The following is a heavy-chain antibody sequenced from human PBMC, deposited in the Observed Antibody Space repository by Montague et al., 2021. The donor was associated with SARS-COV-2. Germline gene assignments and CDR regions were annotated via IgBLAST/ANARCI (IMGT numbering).Heavy chain of an antibody. CDR3: VRYSGWFYFDF. Sequence: CAISGDSVSSNSVAWSWLRQSPSRGLEWLGRTYYRSKWCSDYAPSVRGRLTVNPDASKNEFSLGLNYVTPEDTAVYYCVRYSGWFYFDFWGQGTLVTVSS. CDR2: TYYRSKWCS. V-gene: IGHV6-1*01. J-gene: IGHJ4*02. D-gene: IGHD6-19*01. CDR1: GDSVSSNSVA.